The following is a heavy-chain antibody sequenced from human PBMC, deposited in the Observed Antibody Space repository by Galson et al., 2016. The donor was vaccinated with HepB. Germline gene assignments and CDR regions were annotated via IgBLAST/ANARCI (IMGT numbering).Heavy chain of an antibody. D-gene: IGHD3-10*01. CDR2: ISSDGSKT. J-gene: IGHJ4*02. CDR1: GFTSSSYW. V-gene: IGHV3-74*01. CDR3: HVWFGESRYGVDF. Sequence: SLRLSCAASGFTSSSYWMHWARQAPGKGLVWVSRISSDGSKTTYADSVKGRFTISRDNAKNTLSLQMNSLRVEDTAVYYCHVWFGESRYGVDFWGQGTLVTVSS.